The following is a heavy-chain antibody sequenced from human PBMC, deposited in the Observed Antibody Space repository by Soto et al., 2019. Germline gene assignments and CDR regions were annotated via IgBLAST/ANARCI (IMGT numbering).Heavy chain of an antibody. J-gene: IGHJ1*01. Sequence: EVQLLESGGGLVQPGGSLRLSCAASGFTFSSYGMNWVRQAPGKGLEWVSAINGGGDSTYYADSVKGRFTIYRDNSKKTLYLQMSSLRAEDTAVYYCALPHYNYGAEFFQHWGQGPLVTVSS. D-gene: IGHD3-16*01. CDR1: GFTFSSYG. V-gene: IGHV3-23*01. CDR2: INGGGDST. CDR3: ALPHYNYGAEFFQH.